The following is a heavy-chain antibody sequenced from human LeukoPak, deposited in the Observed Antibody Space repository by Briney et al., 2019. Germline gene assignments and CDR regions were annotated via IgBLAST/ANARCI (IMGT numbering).Heavy chain of an antibody. CDR1: GFTFRTYW. CDR3: ARDGHYDSASDY. V-gene: IGHV3-53*01. CDR2: IYSGGST. Sequence: GGSLRLPCAVSGFTFRTYWMSWVRQAPGKGLEWVSVIYSGGSTYYADSVKGRFTISRDNSKNTLYLQMNSLRAEDTAVYYCARDGHYDSASDYWGQGTLVTVSS. D-gene: IGHD3-22*01. J-gene: IGHJ4*02.